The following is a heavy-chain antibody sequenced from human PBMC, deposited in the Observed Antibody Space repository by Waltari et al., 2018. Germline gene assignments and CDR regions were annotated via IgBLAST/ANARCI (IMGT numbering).Heavy chain of an antibody. CDR2: INPSGGST. CDR3: ARGVVVVVAVSMNWFDP. D-gene: IGHD2-15*01. J-gene: IGHJ5*02. V-gene: IGHV1-46*01. Sequence: QVQLVQSGAEVKKPGASVKVSCKASGYTFTSYYMHWVRQAPGQGLEWMGIINPSGGSTSDDQKFQGRVTMTRDTSTSTVYMELSSLRSEDTAVYYCARGVVVVVAVSMNWFDPWGQGTLVTVSS. CDR1: GYTFTSYY.